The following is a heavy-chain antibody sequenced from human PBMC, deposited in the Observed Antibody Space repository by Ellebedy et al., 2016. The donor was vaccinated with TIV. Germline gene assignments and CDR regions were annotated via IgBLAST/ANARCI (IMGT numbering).Heavy chain of an antibody. D-gene: IGHD5/OR15-5a*01. Sequence: GGSLRLSXVASGFTFSSYDMNWVRQPPGKGLEWISYIGSGSDTIYYADSVKGRFTVSRDNAKSSLYLQMNSLRAEDTAVYYCARNHEALTSVPGHYWGQGTLVTVSS. CDR3: ARNHEALTSVPGHY. J-gene: IGHJ4*02. CDR1: GFTFSSYD. V-gene: IGHV3-48*01. CDR2: IGSGSDTI.